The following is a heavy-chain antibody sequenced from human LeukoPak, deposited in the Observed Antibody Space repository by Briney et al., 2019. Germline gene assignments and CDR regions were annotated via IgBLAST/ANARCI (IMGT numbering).Heavy chain of an antibody. CDR3: ARLPDTVTPQYYYYYYYMDV. Sequence: GGSLRLSCAASGFSFSGYSMNWVRQAPGRGLEWISYISSGSRTIFYADSVKGRFTISRDNAKNSLYLLMNSLRADDTAVYYCARLPDTVTPQYYYYYYYMDVWGKGTTVTVSS. D-gene: IGHD4-11*01. V-gene: IGHV3-48*01. CDR2: ISSGSRTI. CDR1: GFSFSGYS. J-gene: IGHJ6*03.